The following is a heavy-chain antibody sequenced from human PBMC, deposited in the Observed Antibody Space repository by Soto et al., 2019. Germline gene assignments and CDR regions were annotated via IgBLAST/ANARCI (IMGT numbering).Heavy chain of an antibody. CDR3: ARDMGWSRRVATLDY. Sequence: ESVGGVVQPGRSLRLSCAASGFTFSSYGMHWVRQAPGKGLEWVAVIWYDGSNKYYADSVKGRFTISRDNSKNTLYLQMNSLRAEDTAVYYCARDMGWSRRVATLDYWGQGTLVTVSS. D-gene: IGHD5-12*01. V-gene: IGHV3-33*01. CDR2: IWYDGSNK. J-gene: IGHJ4*02. CDR1: GFTFSSYG.